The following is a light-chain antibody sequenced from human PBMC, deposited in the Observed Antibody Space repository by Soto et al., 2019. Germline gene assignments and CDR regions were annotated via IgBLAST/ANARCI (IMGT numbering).Light chain of an antibody. Sequence: IVMTQSPDSLAVSLGERTTVNCRSSQSVLDSPDNKNYLAWYQRKPGQPPKLLIYWASTRESGVPDRFSGSGSGTDFTLTISGLQAEDVAVYYCQQYYSFPLSFGGGTKVEIK. J-gene: IGKJ4*01. CDR2: WAS. CDR1: QSVLDSPDNKNY. CDR3: QQYYSFPLS. V-gene: IGKV4-1*01.